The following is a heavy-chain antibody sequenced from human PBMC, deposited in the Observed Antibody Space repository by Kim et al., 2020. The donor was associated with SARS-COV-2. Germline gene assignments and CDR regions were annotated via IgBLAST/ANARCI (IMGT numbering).Heavy chain of an antibody. Sequence: STNYNPSTKGRVTISVDKSKNQFSLRLSSVTPADTAVYYCARDDSYGYTWGQGTLVTVSS. CDR3: ARDDSYGYT. CDR2: ST. D-gene: IGHD5-18*01. V-gene: IGHV4-4*02. J-gene: IGHJ5*02.